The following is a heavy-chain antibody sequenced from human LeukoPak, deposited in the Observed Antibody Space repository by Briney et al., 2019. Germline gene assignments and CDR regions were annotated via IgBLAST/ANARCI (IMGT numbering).Heavy chain of an antibody. D-gene: IGHD1-26*01. Sequence: GGSLRLSCAASGFTFSSYAMHWVRQAPGKGLEWVAVISYDGSNKYYADSVKGRFTISRDNSKNTLYLQMNSLRAEDTAVYYCARDSNSGSDPFDYWGQGTLVTVSS. CDR1: GFTFSSYA. J-gene: IGHJ4*02. V-gene: IGHV3-30-3*01. CDR2: ISYDGSNK. CDR3: ARDSNSGSDPFDY.